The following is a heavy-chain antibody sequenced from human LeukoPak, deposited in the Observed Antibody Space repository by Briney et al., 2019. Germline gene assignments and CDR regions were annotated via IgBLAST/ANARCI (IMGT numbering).Heavy chain of an antibody. J-gene: IGHJ6*03. Sequence: GRSLRLSRAASGFTFDDYAMHWVRQAPGKGLEWVSGISWNSGSIGYADSVKGRFIISRDTSKNTVYLQMNSLRVEDTAVYYCVRDAWFGGVYDYYMDVWGRGTTVTVSS. CDR1: GFTFDDYA. D-gene: IGHD3-10*01. CDR3: VRDAWFGGVYDYYMDV. V-gene: IGHV3-9*01. CDR2: ISWNSGSI.